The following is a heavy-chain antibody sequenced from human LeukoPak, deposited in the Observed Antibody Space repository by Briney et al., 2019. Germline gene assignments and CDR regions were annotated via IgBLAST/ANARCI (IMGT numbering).Heavy chain of an antibody. CDR2: ISTYNGNT. J-gene: IGHJ4*02. CDR3: ARAPTETTPFDY. V-gene: IGHV1-18*01. Sequence: GASVKVSCKASGYTFTSYGINWVRQAPGQGLEWMGWISTYNGNTNYAQKVQGRVTMTTDTSTSTAYMELRSLRSDDTAVFYCARAPTETTPFDYWGQGTLVTVSS. CDR1: GYTFTSYG. D-gene: IGHD4-17*01.